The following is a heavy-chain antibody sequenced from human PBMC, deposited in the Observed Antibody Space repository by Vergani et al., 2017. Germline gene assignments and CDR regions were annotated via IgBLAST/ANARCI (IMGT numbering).Heavy chain of an antibody. CDR2: IYPGDSDT. V-gene: IGHV5-51*01. CDR3: ARHLTAMVNYGMDV. CDR1: GYSFTSYW. D-gene: IGHD5-18*01. J-gene: IGHJ6*02. Sequence: EVQLVPSGAEVKTPGASLKISCKCSGYSFTSYWIGWVRQLPEKGLEWMGIIYPGDSDTRYSPSFQGQVTISADKSISTAYLQWSSLKAADTAMYYCARHLTAMVNYGMDVWGQGTTVTVSS.